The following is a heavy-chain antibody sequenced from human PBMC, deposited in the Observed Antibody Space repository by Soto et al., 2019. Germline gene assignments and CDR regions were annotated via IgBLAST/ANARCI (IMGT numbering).Heavy chain of an antibody. D-gene: IGHD6-13*01. CDR2: IYYSGST. V-gene: IGHV4-31*03. CDR1: GGSISSGGYY. J-gene: IGHJ5*02. Sequence: SETLSLTCTVSGGSISSGGYYWSWIRQHPGKGLEWIGYIYYSGSTYYNPSLKSRVTISVDTSKNQFSLKLSSVTAADTAVYYCARVDTTSSSDINWFDPWGQGTLVTVSS. CDR3: ARVDTTSSSDINWFDP.